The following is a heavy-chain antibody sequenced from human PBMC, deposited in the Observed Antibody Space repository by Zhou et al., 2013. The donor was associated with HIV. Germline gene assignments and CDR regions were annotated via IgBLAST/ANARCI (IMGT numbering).Heavy chain of an antibody. CDR2: INPILNTA. D-gene: IGHD2-21*01. CDR1: GGSFRSYS. CDR3: ARDHKGRNTLVVEGYYYDYMDV. J-gene: IGHJ6*03. Sequence: QVQLVQSGAEVKKPGSSVKVSCKASGGSFRSYSISWVRQAPGQGLEWIGGINPILNTANYAQKFQGRVTITTDESTSTAYVELSSLISADTAVYYCARDHKGRNTLVVEGYYYDYMDVSDKGTTVTVSS. V-gene: IGHV1-69*05.